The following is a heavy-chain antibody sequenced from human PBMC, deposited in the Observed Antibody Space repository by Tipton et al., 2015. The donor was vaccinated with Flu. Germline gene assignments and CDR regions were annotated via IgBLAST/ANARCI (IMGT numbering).Heavy chain of an antibody. CDR1: GFSLSSYW. Sequence: GSLRLSCAASGFSLSSYWMSWVRQAPGKGLEWVANINQDGSKTYFVDSVKGRFTISRDNDRNSVSLQMNSLRVEDTAMYYCARAWAADGSAWGQGTLGTVSS. V-gene: IGHV3-7*01. J-gene: IGHJ5*02. CDR3: ARAWAADGSA. CDR2: INQDGSKT. D-gene: IGHD6-13*01.